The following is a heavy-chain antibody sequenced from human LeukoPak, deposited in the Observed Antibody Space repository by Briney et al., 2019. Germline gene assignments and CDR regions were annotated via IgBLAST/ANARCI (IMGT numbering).Heavy chain of an antibody. J-gene: IGHJ3*02. CDR1: GFTFSSYA. Sequence: PGGSLRLSCAASGFTFSSYAMSWVRQAPGKGLEWVSAISGSGGSTYYADSVKGRFTISRDNSKNTLYLQMNRLRAEDTAVYYCAKDPSYYYGLDAFDIWGQGTMVTVSS. CDR2: ISGSGGST. CDR3: AKDPSYYYGLDAFDI. V-gene: IGHV3-23*01. D-gene: IGHD3-10*01.